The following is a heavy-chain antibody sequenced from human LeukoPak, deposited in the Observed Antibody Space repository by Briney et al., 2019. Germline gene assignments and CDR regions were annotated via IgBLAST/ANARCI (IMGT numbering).Heavy chain of an antibody. CDR1: GGSISSYY. D-gene: IGHD3-3*01. CDR3: ARGSDFWSGFDGGYYFDY. J-gene: IGHJ4*02. Sequence: SETLSLTCTVSGGSISSYYWSWIRQPAGKGLEWIGRIYTSGSTNYYPSLKSRVTMSVDTSKNQFSLKLSSVTAADTAVYYCARGSDFWSGFDGGYYFDYWGQGTLVTVSS. CDR2: IYTSGST. V-gene: IGHV4-4*07.